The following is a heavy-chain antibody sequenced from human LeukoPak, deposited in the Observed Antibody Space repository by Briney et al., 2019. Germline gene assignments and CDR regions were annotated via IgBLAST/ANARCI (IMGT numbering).Heavy chain of an antibody. Sequence: SETLSLTCTVSGGAISRYYWSWIRQSPGKGLEWIGYISYSGSTNYNPSLKSRVTISVDTSKNQFSLQLSSVTAADTAVYYCARGSSGTYSSWVDYWGQGTLVTVSS. V-gene: IGHV4-59*01. D-gene: IGHD3-10*01. CDR1: GGAISRYY. J-gene: IGHJ4*02. CDR2: ISYSGST. CDR3: ARGSSGTYSSWVDY.